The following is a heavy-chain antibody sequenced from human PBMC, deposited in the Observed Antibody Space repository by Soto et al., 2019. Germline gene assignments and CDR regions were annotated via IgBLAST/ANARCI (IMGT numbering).Heavy chain of an antibody. J-gene: IGHJ4*02. CDR1: GFTFCTYA. CDR3: AKRRGAGGHFDY. D-gene: IGHD2-15*01. V-gene: IGHV3-23*01. CDR2: VSSGGGT. Sequence: PGGSLRLSCAASGFTFCTYAIGFCRQAPWKGLEWVSVVSSGGGTHYADSVKGRFTVSRDNSKNTLSLQMNSLRADDTAVYYCAKRRGAGGHFDYWGQGALVTVSS.